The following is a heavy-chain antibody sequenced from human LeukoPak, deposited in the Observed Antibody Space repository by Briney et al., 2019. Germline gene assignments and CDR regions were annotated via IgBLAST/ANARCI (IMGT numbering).Heavy chain of an antibody. CDR3: ARDYRLTQIQY. CDR1: GGSISSSSYY. V-gene: IGHV4-39*07. Sequence: PSETLSLTCTVSGGSISSSSYYWAWIRQPPGTGLEWIGSIYYTGSTYYNPSLKSRVTISVDTSKNQFSLRLSSVTAADTAVYYCARDYRLTQIQYWGQGTLVTVSS. CDR2: IYYTGST. D-gene: IGHD1-26*01. J-gene: IGHJ1*01.